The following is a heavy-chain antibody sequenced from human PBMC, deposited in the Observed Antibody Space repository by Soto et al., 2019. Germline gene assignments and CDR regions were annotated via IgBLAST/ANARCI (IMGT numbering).Heavy chain of an antibody. Sequence: GGSLRLSCAASGFTFSSYAMSWVRQAPGKGLEWVSGISGSGGSTYYADSVRGRFTISRDNSKTTLYLQMNSLGAEDTAVYYCAKGSGYVFDYFYYDMDVWGQGTTVTVSS. CDR1: GFTFSSYA. J-gene: IGHJ6*02. CDR3: AKGSGYVFDYFYYDMDV. CDR2: ISGSGGST. V-gene: IGHV3-23*01. D-gene: IGHD5-12*01.